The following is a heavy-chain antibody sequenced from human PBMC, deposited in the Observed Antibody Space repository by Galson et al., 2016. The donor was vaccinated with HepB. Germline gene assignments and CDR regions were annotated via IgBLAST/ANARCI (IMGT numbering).Heavy chain of an antibody. CDR2: IWYDGSKT. V-gene: IGHV3-33*01. Sequence: SLRLSCAASGFVFSSYGMHWVRQAPGKGLEWVASIWYDGSKTYYRDSVRGRFTVSRDNSKNTINLEMNSLRGEDTAVFYCARAPRFCTSISCPSFFDSWGQGALVTVSS. J-gene: IGHJ4*02. CDR1: GFVFSSYG. CDR3: ARAPRFCTSISCPSFFDS. D-gene: IGHD2-2*01.